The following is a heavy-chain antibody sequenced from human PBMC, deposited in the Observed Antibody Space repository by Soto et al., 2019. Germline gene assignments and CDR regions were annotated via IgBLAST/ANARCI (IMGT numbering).Heavy chain of an antibody. V-gene: IGHV5-51*01. CDR2: IYPCDSDT. CDR1: GYSFTTYW. D-gene: IGHD3-22*01. J-gene: IGHJ4*02. CDR3: ARHLYHDSSGIYSPFDY. Sequence: GESLKISCKGSGYSFTTYWIGWVRQMPGKGLEWMGIIYPCDSDTRYSPTFQGQVTISADKSISTAYLQWNSLKASDTAMYYCARHLYHDSSGIYSPFDYWGQGVLVTVSS.